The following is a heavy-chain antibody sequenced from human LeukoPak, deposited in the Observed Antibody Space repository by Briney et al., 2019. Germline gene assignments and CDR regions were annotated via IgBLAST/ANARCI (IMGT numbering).Heavy chain of an antibody. D-gene: IGHD3-22*01. J-gene: IGHJ4*02. CDR1: GFTFSDYY. CDR2: ISSSGSTI. V-gene: IGHV3-11*01. Sequence: PGGSLRLSCAASGFTFSDYYMSWIRQAPGKGLEWVSYISSSGSTIYYADSVKGQFTISRDNAKNSLYLQMNSLRAEDTAVYYCARSPGTMIVVVITVFDYWGQGTLVTVSS. CDR3: ARSPGTMIVVVITVFDY.